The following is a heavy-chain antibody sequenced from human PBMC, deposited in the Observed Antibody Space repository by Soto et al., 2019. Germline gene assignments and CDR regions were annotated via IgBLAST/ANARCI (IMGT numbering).Heavy chain of an antibody. J-gene: IGHJ3*02. CDR2: INPNSGGT. V-gene: IGHV1-2*04. CDR3: AGYCGGDCYSSDAFDI. Sequence: QVQLVQSGAEVKKPGASVKVSCKASGYTFTGNYMHWVRQAPGQGLEWMGWINPNSGGTNYAQKCTGWVNMTGDASISTAYMELSRLRSDDTAVYYGAGYCGGDCYSSDAFDIWGQGTMVTVSS. CDR1: GYTFTGNY. D-gene: IGHD2-21*02.